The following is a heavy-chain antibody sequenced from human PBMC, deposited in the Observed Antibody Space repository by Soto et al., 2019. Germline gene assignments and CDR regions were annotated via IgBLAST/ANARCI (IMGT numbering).Heavy chain of an antibody. CDR2: ISGSGDET. D-gene: IGHD3-10*01. V-gene: IGHV3-23*01. J-gene: IGHJ6*02. CDR3: AKDRRGVMDV. Sequence: HPGGSLRLSCAASGFTFSNYPMTWVRQAPGKGLEGVSSISGSGDETYYQDSVKGRFTISRDNSKNTLYLHINSLRAEDTAVYYCAKDRRGVMDVWGQGTTVTVSS. CDR1: GFTFSNYP.